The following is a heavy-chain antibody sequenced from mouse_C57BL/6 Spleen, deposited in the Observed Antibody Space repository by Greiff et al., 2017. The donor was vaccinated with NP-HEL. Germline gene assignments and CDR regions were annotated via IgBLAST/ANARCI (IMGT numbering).Heavy chain of an antibody. Sequence: QVQLQQSGPELVKPGASVKLSCKASGYTFPSYDINWVKQRPGQGLEWIGWIYPSDGSTKYNEKFKGKAPLTVDPSSSTAYMELHSLRCEDSEVYVCERGGSVGAPFDYWGQGTTLTVSS. J-gene: IGHJ2*01. D-gene: IGHD1-1*01. V-gene: IGHV1-85*01. CDR3: ERGGSVGAPFDY. CDR1: GYTFPSYD. CDR2: IYPSDGST.